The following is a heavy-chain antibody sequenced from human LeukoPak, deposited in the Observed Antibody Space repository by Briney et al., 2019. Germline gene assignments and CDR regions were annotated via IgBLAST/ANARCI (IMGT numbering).Heavy chain of an antibody. CDR3: ARGRTQGASSCVNY. D-gene: IGHD6-13*01. V-gene: IGHV1-2*02. CDR2: INPNNGGT. Sequence: ASVKLSCKASGYTFTGYYMHWVRQAPGQGLEWMGWINPNNGGTNYAQNFQGRVTMTRDTSITTAYMEVSSLTSDDTAVYYCARGRTQGASSCVNYWGQGTLVTVSS. CDR1: GYTFTGYY. J-gene: IGHJ4*02.